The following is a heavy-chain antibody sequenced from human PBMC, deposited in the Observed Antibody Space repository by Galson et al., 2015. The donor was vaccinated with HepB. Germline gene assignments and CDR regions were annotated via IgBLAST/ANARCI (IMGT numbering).Heavy chain of an antibody. J-gene: IGHJ5*02. CDR2: ISSSSCTI. V-gene: IGHV3-48*01. CDR1: GFTFSSYS. CDR3: ARSAYYYDSIQYNWFDP. D-gene: IGHD3-22*01. Sequence: SLRLSCAASGFTFSSYSMNWVRQAPGKGLEWVSYISSSSCTIYYADSVKGRFTISRDNAKNSLYLQMNSLRAEDTAVYYCARSAYYYDSIQYNWFDPWGQGTLVTVSS.